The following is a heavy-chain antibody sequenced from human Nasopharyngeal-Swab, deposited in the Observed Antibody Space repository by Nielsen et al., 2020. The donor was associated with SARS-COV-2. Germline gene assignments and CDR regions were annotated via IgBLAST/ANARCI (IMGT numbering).Heavy chain of an antibody. CDR2: INHGGGT. Sequence: SETLSLTCAVYGGSFSGYYWSWIRQPPGKGLEWIGEINHGGGTNYTPSLKSRVTISVDTSKNQFSLKLSSVTAADTAVYYCARGRGYWGQGTLVTVSS. CDR1: GGSFSGYY. J-gene: IGHJ4*02. CDR3: ARGRGY. V-gene: IGHV4-34*01.